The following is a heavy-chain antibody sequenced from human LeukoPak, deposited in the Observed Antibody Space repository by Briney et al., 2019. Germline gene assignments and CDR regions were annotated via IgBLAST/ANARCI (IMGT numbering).Heavy chain of an antibody. J-gene: IGHJ4*02. V-gene: IGHV1-18*01. CDR2: ISACNGNT. CDR3: ARDLGYGSGETIDY. CDR1: GYTFTSYG. D-gene: IGHD3-10*01. Sequence: ASVKVSCKASGYTFTSYGISWVRQAPGQGLEWMGWISACNGNTNYAQRLQGRVTMTTDTSTSTAYMELRSLRSDDTAVYYCARDLGYGSGETIDYWGQGTLVTVSS.